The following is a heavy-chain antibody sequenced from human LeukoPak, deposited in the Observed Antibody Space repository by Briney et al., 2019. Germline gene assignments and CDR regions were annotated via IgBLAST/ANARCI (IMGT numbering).Heavy chain of an antibody. D-gene: IGHD5-18*01. Sequence: GGSLRLSCAASGFTFNTYAMSWVRQAPGKGLEWVSGIRSSGVSTYYADSVKGRFTISRDNSKNTLYLQMNSLRAEDTAVYYCATTLYGYSLGEFDYWGQGTLVTVSS. CDR2: IRSSGVST. CDR3: ATTLYGYSLGEFDY. J-gene: IGHJ4*02. V-gene: IGHV3-23*01. CDR1: GFTFNTYA.